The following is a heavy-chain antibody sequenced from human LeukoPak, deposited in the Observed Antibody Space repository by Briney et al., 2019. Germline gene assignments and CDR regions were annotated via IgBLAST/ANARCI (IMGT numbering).Heavy chain of an antibody. CDR1: GGSISSYY. D-gene: IGHD3-10*01. CDR2: IYYSGST. J-gene: IGHJ6*03. CDR3: ARAFMYGSGSYYNPSYYYYMDV. Sequence: SETLSLTCTVSGGSISSYYWSWIRQPPGKGLEWIGYIYYSGSTNYNPSLKSRVTISVDTSKNQFSLKLSSVTAADTAVYYCARAFMYGSGSYYNPSYYYYMDVWGKGTTVTVSS. V-gene: IGHV4-59*12.